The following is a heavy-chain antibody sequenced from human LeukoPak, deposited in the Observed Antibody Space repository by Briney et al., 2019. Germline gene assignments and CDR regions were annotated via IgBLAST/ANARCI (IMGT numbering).Heavy chain of an antibody. J-gene: IGHJ3*02. CDR2: ISYDGSNK. Sequence: GRSLRLSCAASGFTFSSYGMHWVRQAPGKGLEWVAVISYDGSNKYYADSVKGRFTISRDNSKNTLYLQMNSLRAEDTDVYYCAKDLAARYYDFWSGYYGTDDAFDIWGQGTMVTVSS. V-gene: IGHV3-30*18. CDR3: AKDLAARYYDFWSGYYGTDDAFDI. D-gene: IGHD3-3*01. CDR1: GFTFSSYG.